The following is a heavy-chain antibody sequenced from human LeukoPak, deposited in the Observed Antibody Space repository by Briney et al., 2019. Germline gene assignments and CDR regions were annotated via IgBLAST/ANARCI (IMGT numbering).Heavy chain of an antibody. D-gene: IGHD6-19*01. V-gene: IGHV4-31*03. Sequence: SETLSLTCTVSGGSISSGGYYWSWIRQHPGKDLEWIGYIYYSGSTYYNPSLKSRVTISVDTSKNQFSLKLSSVTAADTAVYYCARDNPVAGTLDYWGQGTLVTVSS. CDR1: GGSISSGGYY. CDR3: ARDNPVAGTLDY. CDR2: IYYSGST. J-gene: IGHJ4*02.